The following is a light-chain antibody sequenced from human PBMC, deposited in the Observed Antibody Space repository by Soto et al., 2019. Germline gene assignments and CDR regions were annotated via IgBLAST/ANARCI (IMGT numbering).Light chain of an antibody. Sequence: EIGMTQSPVTLSVSPGERATLSCRASQSVSSNLAWYQQKPGQAPRLLIYGASTRATGIPARFSGSGSGTEFTLTISSLPSEDFAVYYCQQYNNWPGTFGQGTKVEIK. J-gene: IGKJ1*01. CDR3: QQYNNWPGT. CDR2: GAS. V-gene: IGKV3-15*01. CDR1: QSVSSN.